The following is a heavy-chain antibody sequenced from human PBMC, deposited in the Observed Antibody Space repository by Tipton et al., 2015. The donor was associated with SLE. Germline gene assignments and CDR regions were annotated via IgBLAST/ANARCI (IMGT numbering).Heavy chain of an antibody. CDR3: ASVEYSSSFGAFGV. J-gene: IGHJ3*01. D-gene: IGHD6-6*01. CDR2: IYYTGSS. V-gene: IGHV4-59*11. Sequence: LRLSCAASGFTFSSHWMSWVRQAPGKGLEWIGYIYYTGSSNHNPSLKGRVTMSVDTSKNQFSLKLSSATDADTAVYYCASVEYSSSFGAFGVWGQGTMVSVSS. CDR1: GFTFSSHW.